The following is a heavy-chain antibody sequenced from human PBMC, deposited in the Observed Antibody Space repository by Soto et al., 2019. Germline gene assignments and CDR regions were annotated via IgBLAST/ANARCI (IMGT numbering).Heavy chain of an antibody. CDR3: ARTSAAGKYYYGMDV. D-gene: IGHD6-13*01. CDR2: IYPGDSDT. J-gene: IGHJ6*02. CDR1: GYSFTSYW. Sequence: PGESLKISCKGSGYSFTSYWIGWVRQMTGKGPEWMGIIYPGDSDTRYSPSFQGQVTISADKSISTAYLQWSSLKASDTAMYYCARTSAAGKYYYGMDVWGQGTTVTVSS. V-gene: IGHV5-51*01.